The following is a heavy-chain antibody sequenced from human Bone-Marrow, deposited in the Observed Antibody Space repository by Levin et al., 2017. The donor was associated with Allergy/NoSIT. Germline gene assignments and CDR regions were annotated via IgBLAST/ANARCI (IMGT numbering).Heavy chain of an antibody. D-gene: IGHD5-18*01. Sequence: SCTVSGGSISSYYWSWIRQPPGKGLEWIGYIYYSGSTNYNPSLKSRVTISVDTSKNQFSLKLSSVTAADTAVYYCARGGYSYGYGAFDIWGQGTMVTVSS. J-gene: IGHJ3*02. CDR2: IYYSGST. CDR3: ARGGYSYGYGAFDI. CDR1: GGSISSYY. V-gene: IGHV4-59*01.